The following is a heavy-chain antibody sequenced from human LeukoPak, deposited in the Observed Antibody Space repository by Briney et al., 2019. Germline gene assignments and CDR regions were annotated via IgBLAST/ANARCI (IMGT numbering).Heavy chain of an antibody. J-gene: IGHJ5*02. CDR3: ARGPGWDGSYYVVRSMGNWFDP. CDR1: GYTFTGYH. Sequence: ASVKVSCKASGYTFTGYHMHWVRQAPGQGLEWMGRINPNSGGTNYAQKFQGRVTMTRDTSISTAYMELSRLRSDDTAAYYCARGPGWDGSYYVVRSMGNWFDPWGQGTLVTVSS. V-gene: IGHV1-2*06. CDR2: INPNSGGT. D-gene: IGHD1-26*01.